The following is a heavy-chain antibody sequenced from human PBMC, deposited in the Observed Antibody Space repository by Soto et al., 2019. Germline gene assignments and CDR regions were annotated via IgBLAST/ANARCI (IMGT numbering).Heavy chain of an antibody. CDR2: ISAYNGNT. J-gene: IGHJ4*02. CDR1: GYTFTGYY. D-gene: IGHD5-12*01. Sequence: GASVKVSCKASGYTFTGYYMHWVRQAPGQGLEWMGWISAYNGNTNYAQKLQGRVTMTTDTSTSTAYMELRSLRSDDTAVYYCARDLSGYGLFDYWGQGTLVTVSS. V-gene: IGHV1-18*04. CDR3: ARDLSGYGLFDY.